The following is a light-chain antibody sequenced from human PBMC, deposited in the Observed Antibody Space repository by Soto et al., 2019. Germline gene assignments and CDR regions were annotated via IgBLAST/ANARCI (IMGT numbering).Light chain of an antibody. J-gene: IGKJ1*01. Sequence: DIVMTQSPCTLSVSPGERATLSCRASQSVSNNYLAWYQQKPGQAPRLLIYGASNRATGIPDRFSGSGSGTDFTLTISRLEPEDFAVYYCQQYGSSGTFGQGTKVDIK. CDR2: GAS. V-gene: IGKV3-20*01. CDR1: QSVSNNY. CDR3: QQYGSSGT.